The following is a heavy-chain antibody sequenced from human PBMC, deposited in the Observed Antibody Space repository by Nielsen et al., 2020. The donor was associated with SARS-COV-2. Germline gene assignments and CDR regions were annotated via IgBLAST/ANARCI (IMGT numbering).Heavy chain of an antibody. D-gene: IGHD3-16*02. CDR2: ISGSGDMT. Sequence: GGSLRLSCVASGFTFTTSAMSWVRQAPGKGLEWVSSISGSGDMTNYADSVKGRFTVSRDNSKNTVYLEINSLRAEDTALYYCAKTGAEYLWGSYRFFYFDYWGQGTLVTVSS. CDR3: AKTGAEYLWGSYRFFYFDY. CDR1: GFTFTTSA. J-gene: IGHJ4*02. V-gene: IGHV3-23*01.